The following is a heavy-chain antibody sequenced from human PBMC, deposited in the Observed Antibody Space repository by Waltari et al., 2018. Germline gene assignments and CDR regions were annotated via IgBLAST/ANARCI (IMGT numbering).Heavy chain of an antibody. V-gene: IGHV4-34*01. CDR1: GGSFSGYY. Sequence: QVQLQQWGAGLLKPSETLSLTCAVYGGSFSGYYWSWIRQPPGKGLGWIGEINHSGSTNYNPSLKSRVTISVDTPKNQFSLKLSSVTAADTAVYYCARGGTVVVPAAPNYYYYGMDVWGQGTTVTVSS. CDR2: INHSGST. D-gene: IGHD2-2*01. CDR3: ARGGTVVVPAAPNYYYYGMDV. J-gene: IGHJ6*02.